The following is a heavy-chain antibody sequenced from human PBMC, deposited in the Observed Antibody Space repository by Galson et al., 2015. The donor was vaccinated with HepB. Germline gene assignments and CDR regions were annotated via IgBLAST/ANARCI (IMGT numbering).Heavy chain of an antibody. J-gene: IGHJ4*02. CDR3: AKDHRQWLVPDY. CDR2: ISYDGSNK. D-gene: IGHD6-19*01. Sequence: SLRLSCAASGFTFSSYGMHWVRQAPGKGLEWVAVISYDGSNKYYADSVKGRFTISRDNSKNTLYLQMNSLRAEDTAVYYCAKDHRQWLVPDYWGQGTLVTVSS. V-gene: IGHV3-30*18. CDR1: GFTFSSYG.